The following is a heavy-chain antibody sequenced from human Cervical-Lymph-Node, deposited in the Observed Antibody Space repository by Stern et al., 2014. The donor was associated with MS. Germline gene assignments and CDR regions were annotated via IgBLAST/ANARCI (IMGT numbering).Heavy chain of an antibody. J-gene: IGHJ4*02. CDR2: IAYDGSNK. D-gene: IGHD1-1*01. Sequence: QVQLVESGGGVVQPGRSLRLSCAASGFTFSSFAMHWVRQAPGKGLEWVAGIAYDGSNKFYEDSVNGRFTISRDNSKKTLYLQMNSLRAEDTAVYYCARDWDARYTFDYWGQGTLVTVSS. CDR3: ARDWDARYTFDY. CDR1: GFTFSSFA. V-gene: IGHV3-30*04.